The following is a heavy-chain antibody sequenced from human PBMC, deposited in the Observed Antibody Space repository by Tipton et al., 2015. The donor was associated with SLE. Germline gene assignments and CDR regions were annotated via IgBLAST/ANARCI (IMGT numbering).Heavy chain of an antibody. CDR3: ARYSSSWGYY. Sequence: TLSLTCTVSGGSISSSSYYWGWIRQPPGKGLEWIGSIYYSGGTYYNPSLKSRVTISVDTSKNQFSLKLSSVTAADTAVYYCARYSSSWGYYWGQGTLVTVSS. D-gene: IGHD6-13*01. V-gene: IGHV4-39*07. CDR1: GGSISSSSYY. J-gene: IGHJ4*02. CDR2: IYYSGGT.